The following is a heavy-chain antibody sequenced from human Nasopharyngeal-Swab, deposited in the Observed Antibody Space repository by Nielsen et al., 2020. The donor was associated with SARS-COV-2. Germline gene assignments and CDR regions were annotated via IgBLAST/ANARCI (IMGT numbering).Heavy chain of an antibody. CDR3: ARSRVNSGSYFYFDY. Sequence: GGSLRLSCAASGFTFSDYYMSWIRQAPGKGLERVSYISSSSSYTNYADSVKGRFTISRDNAKNSLYLQMNSLRAEDTAVYYCARSRVNSGSYFYFDYWGQGTLVTVSS. J-gene: IGHJ4*02. D-gene: IGHD1-26*01. CDR2: ISSSSSYT. V-gene: IGHV3-11*06. CDR1: GFTFSDYY.